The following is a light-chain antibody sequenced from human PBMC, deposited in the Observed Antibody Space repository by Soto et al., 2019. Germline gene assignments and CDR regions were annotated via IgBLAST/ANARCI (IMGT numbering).Light chain of an antibody. CDR2: DAF. Sequence: EIVLTQSPATLFLSPGERATLSCRASQSVSSYLARYQQKPGQAPRLLIYDAFNRATGIPARFSGSGSGTDFTLTISSLEPEDFAVYYCQQSSKWPPGTFGQGTRLEIK. V-gene: IGKV3-11*01. CDR1: QSVSSY. J-gene: IGKJ5*01. CDR3: QQSSKWPPGT.